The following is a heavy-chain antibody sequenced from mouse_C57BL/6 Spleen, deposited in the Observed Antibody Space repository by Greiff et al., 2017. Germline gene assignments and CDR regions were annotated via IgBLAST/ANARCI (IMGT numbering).Heavy chain of an antibody. V-gene: IGHV1-22*01. CDR3: ARQAYDWYFDV. Sequence: EVQLQQSGPELVKPGASVKMSCKASGYTFTDYNMHWVKQSHGKILEWIGYINPNNGGTSYNQKFKGKATLTVNKSSSTAYMELRSLTSEDSAVYYCARQAYDWYFDVWGTGTTVTVSS. CDR1: GYTFTDYN. D-gene: IGHD6-5*01. CDR2: INPNNGGT. J-gene: IGHJ1*03.